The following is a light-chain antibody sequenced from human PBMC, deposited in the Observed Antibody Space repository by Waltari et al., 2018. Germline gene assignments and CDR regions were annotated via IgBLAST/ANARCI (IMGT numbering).Light chain of an antibody. CDR1: QSVSSN. CDR2: GAS. Sequence: EIVMTQSPATLSVSPGERATLSCRASQSVSSNLGWYQQKPGQAPRLLIHGASTRATGIPARFSGSGSGTEFTLIISSLQSEDSAVYYCHQYNNWPLAFGQGTKVEIK. V-gene: IGKV3-15*01. CDR3: HQYNNWPLA. J-gene: IGKJ1*01.